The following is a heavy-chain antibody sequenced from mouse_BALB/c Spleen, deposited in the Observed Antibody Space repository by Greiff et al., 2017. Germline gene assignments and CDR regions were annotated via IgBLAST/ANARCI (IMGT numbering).Heavy chain of an antibody. CDR2: IDPSDSET. CDR1: GYSFTSYW. CDR3: ASYGSSSFAY. V-gene: IGHV1S126*01. Sequence: VQLVESGPQLVRPGASVKISCKASGYSFTSYWMHWVKQRPGQGLEWIGMIDPSDSETRLNQKFKDKATLTVDKSSSTAYMQLSSPTSEDSAVYYCASYGSSSFAYWGQGTLVTVSA. J-gene: IGHJ3*01. D-gene: IGHD1-1*01.